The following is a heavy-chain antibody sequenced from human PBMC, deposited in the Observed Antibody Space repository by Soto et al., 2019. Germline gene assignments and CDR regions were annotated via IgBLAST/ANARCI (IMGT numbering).Heavy chain of an antibody. Sequence: PSETLSLTCTVSGGSISSGGYYWSWIRHHPGKGLEWIGYIYYSGSTYYNPSLKSRVTISVDTSKNQFSLKLSSVTAADTAVYYCARCYSSSWYNWFDPWGQGTLVTVST. V-gene: IGHV4-31*03. J-gene: IGHJ5*02. CDR3: ARCYSSSWYNWFDP. CDR2: IYYSGST. CDR1: GGSISSGGYY. D-gene: IGHD6-13*01.